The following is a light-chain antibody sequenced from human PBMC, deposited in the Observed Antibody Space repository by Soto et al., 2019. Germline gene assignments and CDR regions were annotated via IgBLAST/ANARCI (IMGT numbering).Light chain of an antibody. CDR3: QKYNSAPLFT. CDR2: AAS. J-gene: IGKJ3*01. Sequence: DIQMTQSPSSLSASVGDRVTITCRASQGISNYLAWYQQKPGKVPKLLIYAASTLQSGVPSRFSGSGSGTDFTLTISSLQPEDVAVYYCQKYNSAPLFTFGPGTKVDIK. V-gene: IGKV1-27*01. CDR1: QGISNY.